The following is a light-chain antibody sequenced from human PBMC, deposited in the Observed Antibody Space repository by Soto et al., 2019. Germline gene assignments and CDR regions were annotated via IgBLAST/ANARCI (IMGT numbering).Light chain of an antibody. CDR2: EVS. CDR1: QSLMHSYGKTS. CDR3: MQSIEVPLT. Sequence: DIVMTQTPLSLSVTPGQPASISCKSSQSLMHSYGKTSLYWYLRKPGQPPQLLIYEVSHRMSGVPDKVSGSGSGTDFTLKISRVEAEDGGVYYCMQSIEVPLTFGGGTRVDI. V-gene: IGKV2D-29*01. J-gene: IGKJ4*01.